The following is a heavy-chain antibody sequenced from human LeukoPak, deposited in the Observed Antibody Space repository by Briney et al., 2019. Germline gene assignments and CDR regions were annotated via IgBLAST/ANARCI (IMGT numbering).Heavy chain of an antibody. Sequence: PSETLSLTCTVSGDSISRYYWSWLRQPRRQGLEWIGYIYYSGSTNYNPSLKSRVTISVDTSKNQFSLKLSSVTAADTAVYYCARHRPMYSSTRLGLDYWGQGTLVTVSS. D-gene: IGHD2-2*01. V-gene: IGHV4-59*08. CDR2: IYYSGST. J-gene: IGHJ4*02. CDR3: ARHRPMYSSTRLGLDY. CDR1: GDSISRYY.